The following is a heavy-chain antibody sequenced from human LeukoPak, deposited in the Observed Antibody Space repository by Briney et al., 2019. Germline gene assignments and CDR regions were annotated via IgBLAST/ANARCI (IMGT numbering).Heavy chain of an antibody. CDR3: ARGGGGYCSSTSCRKFNWFDP. D-gene: IGHD2-2*01. J-gene: IGHJ5*02. V-gene: IGHV4-34*01. CDR2: INHSGST. CDR1: GGSFSGYY. Sequence: SETLSLTCAVYGGSFSGYYCSWIRQPPGKGLEWIGEINHSGSTNYNPSLKSRVTISVDTSKNQFSLKLSSVTAADTAVYYCARGGGGYCSSTSCRKFNWFDPWGQGNLVTVSS.